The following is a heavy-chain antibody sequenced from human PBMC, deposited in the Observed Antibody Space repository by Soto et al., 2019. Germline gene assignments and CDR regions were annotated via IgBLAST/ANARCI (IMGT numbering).Heavy chain of an antibody. J-gene: IGHJ4*02. CDR3: AKDEAAAGTR. CDR2: ISYDGSNK. CDR1: GFTFSSYG. Sequence: PGGSLRLSCAASGFTFSSYGMHWVRQAPGKGLEWVAVISYDGSNKYYADSVKGRFTISRDNSKNTLYLQMNSLRAEDTAVYYCAKDEAAAGTRWGQGTLVTVSS. V-gene: IGHV3-30*18. D-gene: IGHD6-13*01.